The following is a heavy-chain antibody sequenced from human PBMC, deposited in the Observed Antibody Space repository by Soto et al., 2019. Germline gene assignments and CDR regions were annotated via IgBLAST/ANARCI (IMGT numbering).Heavy chain of an antibody. CDR3: AREVVVFGVIIPTPMDV. CDR1: GFTFNNYA. D-gene: IGHD3-22*01. CDR2: ISYHGSNK. Sequence: GGSLRLSCAASGFTFNNYAMHWVRQAPGKGLEWEWVAAISYHGSNKYYADSVKGRFTISRDNAKDSLYLQMNSLRAEDTAVYYCAREVVVFGVIIPTPMDVWGQGTTVTVSS. J-gene: IGHJ6*02. V-gene: IGHV3-30-3*01.